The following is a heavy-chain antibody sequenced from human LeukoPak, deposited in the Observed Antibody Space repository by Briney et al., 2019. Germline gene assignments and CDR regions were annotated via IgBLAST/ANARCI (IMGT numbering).Heavy chain of an antibody. CDR2: IVVGSGNT. D-gene: IGHD2-15*01. J-gene: IGHJ6*02. V-gene: IGHV1-58*02. CDR3: AADRVVGYGMDV. CDR1: GFTFTSSA. Sequence: SVKVSCKASGFTFTSSAMQWVRQARGQRLEWIGWIVVGSGNTNYAQKFQERVTITRDMSTSTAYMELSSLRSEGTAVYYCAADRVVGYGMDVWGQGTTVTVSS.